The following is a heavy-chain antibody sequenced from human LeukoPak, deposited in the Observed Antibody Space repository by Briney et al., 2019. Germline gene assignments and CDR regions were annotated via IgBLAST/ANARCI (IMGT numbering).Heavy chain of an antibody. CDR1: GGTFSSYA. J-gene: IGHJ4*02. CDR2: IIPIFGTA. V-gene: IGHV1-69*05. Sequence: ASVKVSCKASGGTFSSYAISWVRQAPGQGLECMGGIIPIFGTANYAQKFQGRVTITTDESTSTAYMELSSLRSEDTAVYYCASRVGGDYYFDYWGQGTLVTVSS. CDR3: ASRVGGDYYFDY. D-gene: IGHD3-3*01.